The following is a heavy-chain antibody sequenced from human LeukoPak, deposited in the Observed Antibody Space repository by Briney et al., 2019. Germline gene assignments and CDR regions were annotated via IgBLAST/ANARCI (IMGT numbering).Heavy chain of an antibody. Sequence: PGGSLRLSCAASGFTFSTYAMHWVRRAPGKGLEYVSAISSNGGSTFYANFLKGRFTISRDNSKNTLYLQMGSLRVEDMAVYYCARGGSMIVMGPDYWGQGTLVTVSS. V-gene: IGHV3-64*01. CDR1: GFTFSTYA. CDR2: ISSNGGST. D-gene: IGHD3-22*01. J-gene: IGHJ4*02. CDR3: ARGGSMIVMGPDY.